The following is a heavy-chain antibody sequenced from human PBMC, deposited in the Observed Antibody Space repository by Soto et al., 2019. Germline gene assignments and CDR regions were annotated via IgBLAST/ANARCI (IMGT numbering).Heavy chain of an antibody. J-gene: IGHJ6*02. CDR3: ARTPYYYGPGSPYYYYYGMDV. CDR2: IDPSDSYT. CDR1: GYSFTSYW. Sequence: PGESLKISCKGSGYSFTSYWISWVRQMPGKGLEWMGRIDPSDSYTNYSPSFQGHVTISADKSISTAYLQWSSLKASDTAMYYCARTPYYYGPGSPYYYYYGMDVWGQGTTVTVSS. D-gene: IGHD3-10*01. V-gene: IGHV5-10-1*01.